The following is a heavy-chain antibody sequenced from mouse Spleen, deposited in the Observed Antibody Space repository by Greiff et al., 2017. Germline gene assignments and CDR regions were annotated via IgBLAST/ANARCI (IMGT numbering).Heavy chain of an antibody. J-gene: IGHJ1*01. D-gene: IGHD4-1*01. CDR1: GFNIKNTY. V-gene: IGHV1-69*02. CDR2: IDPSDSYT. CDR3: ARWEGYFDV. Sequence: VKLQESVAELVRPGASVKLSCTASGFNIKNTYMHWVKQRPGQGLEWIGEIDPSDSYTNYNQKFKGKATLTVDKSSSTAYMQLSSLTSEDSAVYYCARWEGYFDVWGAGTTVTVSS.